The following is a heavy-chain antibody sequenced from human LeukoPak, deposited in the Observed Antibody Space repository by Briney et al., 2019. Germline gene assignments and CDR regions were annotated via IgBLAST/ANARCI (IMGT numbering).Heavy chain of an antibody. V-gene: IGHV3-43*01. J-gene: IGHJ6*02. CDR2: ISWDGGST. D-gene: IGHD2-2*02. CDR1: GSTFDDYT. Sequence: SGGSLRLSCAASGSTFDDYTMHWVRQAPGKGLEWVSLISWDGGSTYYADSVKGRFTISRDNSKNSLYLQMNSLRTEDTALYYCAKDSYCSSTSCYIYNYYYYGMDVWGQGTTVTVSS. CDR3: AKDSYCSSTSCYIYNYYYYGMDV.